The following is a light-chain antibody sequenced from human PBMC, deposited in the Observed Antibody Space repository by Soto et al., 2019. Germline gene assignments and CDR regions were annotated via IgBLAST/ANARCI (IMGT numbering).Light chain of an antibody. J-gene: IGKJ2*01. Sequence: DIQMTQSPSSLSASGGDRVTITCRASQSISSYLNWYQQKPGKAPKLLIYAASSLQSGVPSRFSGSGSGTDFTLTFSSLQPEDFATYYCQQSYSTPPTTFGQGTKLEIK. CDR3: QQSYSTPPTT. V-gene: IGKV1-39*01. CDR2: AAS. CDR1: QSISSY.